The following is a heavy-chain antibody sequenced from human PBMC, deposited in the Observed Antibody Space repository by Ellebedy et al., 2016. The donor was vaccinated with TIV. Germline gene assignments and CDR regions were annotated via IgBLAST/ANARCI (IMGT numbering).Heavy chain of an antibody. Sequence: GESLKISCAASGLTFSSYAMHWVRQAPGKGLEWVAVISDDGNNKYYADSVQGRFTISRDNSKNTLYLQMNSLRAEDTAVYYCTRSLYYYDNSGYNYWGQGTLVTVSS. CDR2: ISDDGNNK. D-gene: IGHD3-22*01. CDR1: GLTFSSYA. CDR3: TRSLYYYDNSGYNY. J-gene: IGHJ4*02. V-gene: IGHV3-30-3*01.